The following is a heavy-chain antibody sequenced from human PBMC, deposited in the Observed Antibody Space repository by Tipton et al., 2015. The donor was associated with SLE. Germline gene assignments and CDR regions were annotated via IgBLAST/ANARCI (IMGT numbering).Heavy chain of an antibody. J-gene: IGHJ3*01. CDR3: ARGTAYYDFWSGYHDALDV. Sequence: QSGAEVKKPGASVKVSCKTSGYSFTNYYIHWVRQAPGQGLEWMGMINPSGGRTTYAQKVQGRITMTRDTSTTTVHMELSSLRSEDTAVYYCARGTAYYDFWSGYHDALDVWGQGTMVTVSS. CDR2: INPSGGRT. D-gene: IGHD3-3*01. CDR1: GYSFTNYY. V-gene: IGHV1-46*01.